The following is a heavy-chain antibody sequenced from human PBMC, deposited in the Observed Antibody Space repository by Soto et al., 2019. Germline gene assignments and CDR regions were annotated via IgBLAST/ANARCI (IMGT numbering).Heavy chain of an antibody. CDR2: ISSLSSPR. J-gene: IGHJ4*02. V-gene: IGHV3-48*02. Sequence: PGGSLRLSCAAPWFTFVGYSMNWVRQAPGKGLEWISYISSLSSPRYYAESVEGRFIISRDNAKNSLYLQMNSLRDEDTAVYFCVREDILGARSFDYWGQGTLVTVSS. CDR3: VREDILGARSFDY. D-gene: IGHD1-26*01. CDR1: WFTFVGYS.